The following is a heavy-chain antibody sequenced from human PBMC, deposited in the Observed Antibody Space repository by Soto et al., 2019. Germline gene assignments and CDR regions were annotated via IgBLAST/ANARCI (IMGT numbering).Heavy chain of an antibody. J-gene: IGHJ6*02. CDR1: GFTFSSYG. CDR3: AKGEYYYGSGSPYYGMDV. Sequence: LRLSCAASGFTFSSYGMHWVRQAPGKGLEWVAVISYDGSNKYYADSVKGRFTISRDSSKNTLYLEMNSLRPEDTAVYYCAKGEYYYGSGSPYYGMDVWGQGTTVTVSS. D-gene: IGHD3-10*01. V-gene: IGHV3-30*18. CDR2: ISYDGSNK.